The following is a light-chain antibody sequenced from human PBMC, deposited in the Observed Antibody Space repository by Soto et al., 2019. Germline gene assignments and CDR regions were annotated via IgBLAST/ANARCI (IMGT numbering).Light chain of an antibody. V-gene: IGKV1-12*01. CDR1: QTITNW. J-gene: IGKJ5*01. CDR2: AAS. Sequence: DSQMTHSRSILSAAVGLRFTITCRSSQTITNWLAWYQQKTGKAPKLIIYAASSLQSGVPSRFSGSAYGTDFNLTISGLQPDDFATYYCQQANSFPFTFGQGTRLEIK. CDR3: QQANSFPFT.